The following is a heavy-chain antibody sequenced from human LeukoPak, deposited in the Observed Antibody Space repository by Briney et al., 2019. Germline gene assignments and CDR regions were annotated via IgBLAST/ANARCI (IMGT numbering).Heavy chain of an antibody. V-gene: IGHV1-69*05. J-gene: IGHJ4*02. CDR2: ISPIFGTA. D-gene: IGHD1-26*01. CDR1: GYTFIQYY. Sequence: SVKVTCKPSGYTFIQYYLHWVRQAPGQGLEWMGGISPIFGTANYAQKFQGRVTITTDESTSTAYMELSSLRSEDTAVYYCARDMGYSGSYSFDYWRQGTLVTVSS. CDR3: ARDMGYSGSYSFDY.